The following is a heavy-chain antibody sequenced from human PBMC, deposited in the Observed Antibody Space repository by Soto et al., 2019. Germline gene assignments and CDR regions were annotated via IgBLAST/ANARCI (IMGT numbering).Heavy chain of an antibody. CDR2: IFPLTDIP. Sequence: QVQLAQSGTEVKKPGSSVKVSCKASGGTFRNYPINWVRQAPGQGLEWMGSIFPLTDIPDYAQKFQARLTISADKSTSTAYMEFSGLTSDDTAMYFCARSTLVVLNYFESWGQGTLVTVSS. V-gene: IGHV1-69*02. D-gene: IGHD1-1*01. J-gene: IGHJ4*02. CDR1: GGTFRNYP. CDR3: ARSTLVVLNYFES.